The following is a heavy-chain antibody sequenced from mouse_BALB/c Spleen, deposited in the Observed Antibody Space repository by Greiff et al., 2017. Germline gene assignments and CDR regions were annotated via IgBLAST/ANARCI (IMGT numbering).Heavy chain of an antibody. D-gene: IGHD3-2*01. J-gene: IGHJ2*01. Sequence: VQLKESGGDLVKPGGSLKLSCAASGFTFSSYGMSWVRQTPDKRLEWVATISSGGSYTYYPDSVKGRFTISRDNAKNTLYLQMSSLKSEDTAMYYCARDSSGYNDYWGQGTTLTVSS. CDR1: GFTFSSYG. CDR2: ISSGGSYT. CDR3: ARDSSGYNDY. V-gene: IGHV5-6*01.